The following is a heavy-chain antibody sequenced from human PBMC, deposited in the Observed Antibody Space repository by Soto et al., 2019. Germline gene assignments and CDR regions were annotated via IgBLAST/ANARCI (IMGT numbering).Heavy chain of an antibody. V-gene: IGHV3-21*01. CDR3: ARDPGDSSGFIAFDI. J-gene: IGHJ3*02. CDR2: ISSSSSYI. D-gene: IGHD3-22*01. Sequence: GGSLRLSCAASGFTFSSYSMNWVRQAPGKGLEWVSSISSSSSYIYYADSVKGRFTISRDNAKNSLYLQMNSLRAEDTAVYYCARDPGDSSGFIAFDIWGQGTMVTVSS. CDR1: GFTFSSYS.